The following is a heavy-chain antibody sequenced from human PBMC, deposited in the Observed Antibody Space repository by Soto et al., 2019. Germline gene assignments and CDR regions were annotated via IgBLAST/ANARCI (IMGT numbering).Heavy chain of an antibody. Sequence: ASVKVSCKASGYTFTSYDINWVRQATGQGLEWMGWMNPNSGNTGYAQKFQGRVTMTRNTSISTAYMELSSLRSEDTAVYYCARGRGITIFGVVINFYYYGMDVWGQGTTVTVS. D-gene: IGHD3-3*01. CDR2: MNPNSGNT. CDR3: ARGRGITIFGVVINFYYYGMDV. CDR1: GYTFTSYD. J-gene: IGHJ6*02. V-gene: IGHV1-8*01.